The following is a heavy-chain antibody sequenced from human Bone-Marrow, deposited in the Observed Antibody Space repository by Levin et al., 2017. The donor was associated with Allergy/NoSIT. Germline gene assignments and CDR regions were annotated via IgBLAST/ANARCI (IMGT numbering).Heavy chain of an antibody. V-gene: IGHV5-10-1*01. Sequence: GESLKISCRGSGYTFIRYWISWVRQKPGKGLEWMGRIDPADSYTNYSPSFEGHVTISVDKSITPAWLHWSSLEASDTATYFCARHAGPGKRGYDCVTDYTKTFDQWGQGSLVVVSS. D-gene: IGHD3-9*01. CDR2: IDPADSYT. CDR3: ARHAGPGKRGYDCVTDYTKTFDQ. CDR1: GYTFIRYW. J-gene: IGHJ4*02.